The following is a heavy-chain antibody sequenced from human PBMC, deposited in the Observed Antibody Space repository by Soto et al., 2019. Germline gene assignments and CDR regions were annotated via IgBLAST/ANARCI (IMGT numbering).Heavy chain of an antibody. CDR2: ISSSSYT. Sequence: PGGSLRLSCVASGFTFSDYYMSWIRQAPGKGLEWVSYISSSSYTNYADSVKGRFTISRDNAKNSLYLQINSLRAEDTAVYYCARDHHRYSGYDYVDYWGQGTLVTVSS. CDR1: GFTFSDYY. D-gene: IGHD5-12*01. V-gene: IGHV3-11*05. CDR3: ARDHHRYSGYDYVDY. J-gene: IGHJ4*02.